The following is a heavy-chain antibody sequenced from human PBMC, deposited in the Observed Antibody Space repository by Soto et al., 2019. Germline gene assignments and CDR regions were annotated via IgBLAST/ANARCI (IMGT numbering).Heavy chain of an antibody. CDR2: IDPSDSYT. CDR1: GYSFTSYW. V-gene: IGHV5-10-1*01. J-gene: IGHJ6*02. CDR3: ASGFWSGYYWYYYYGMDV. D-gene: IGHD3-3*01. Sequence: GESLKISCKGSGYSFTSYWISWVRQMPGKGLEWMGRIDPSDSYTNYSPSFQGHVTISADKSTSTAYLQWSSLKASDTAMYYCASGFWSGYYWYYYYGMDVWGQGTTVTVSS.